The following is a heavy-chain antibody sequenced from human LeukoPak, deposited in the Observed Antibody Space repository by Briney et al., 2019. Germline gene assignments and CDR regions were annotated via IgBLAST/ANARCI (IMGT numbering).Heavy chain of an antibody. Sequence: SVKVSCKVSGYTLTELSMHWVRQAPGKGLEWMGRIIAILDTAHYAQKFQGRFTITADKSTTTVYMELSSLRSDDTAVYYCVRSGYDYDWFDPWGQGTLVTVSS. CDR2: IIAILDTA. CDR3: VRSGYDYDWFDP. CDR1: GYTLTELS. D-gene: IGHD5-12*01. J-gene: IGHJ5*02. V-gene: IGHV1-69*08.